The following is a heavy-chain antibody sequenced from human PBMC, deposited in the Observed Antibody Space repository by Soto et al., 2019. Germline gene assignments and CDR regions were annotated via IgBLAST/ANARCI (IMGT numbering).Heavy chain of an antibody. V-gene: IGHV3-72*01. CDR2: IRKKVNSYTT. Sequence: PGGSLRLSCAASGFTFSDHYMDWVRQAPGKGLEWVGRIRKKVNSYTTEYAASVKGRFSISRDDSKNSLYLQMNSLETEDTAVYYCVRASGDYSFDFWGQGXLVTVYS. D-gene: IGHD1-26*01. CDR3: VRASGDYSFDF. CDR1: GFTFSDHY. J-gene: IGHJ4*02.